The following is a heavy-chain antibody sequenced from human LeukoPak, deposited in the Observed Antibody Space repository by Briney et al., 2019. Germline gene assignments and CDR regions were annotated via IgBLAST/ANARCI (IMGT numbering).Heavy chain of an antibody. V-gene: IGHV5-51*01. Sequence: GESLKISCKGSGYSFTSYWIGWVRQMPGKGLEWMGIIYPGDSDTRYSPSFQGQVTISADKSISTAYLQWSSLKASDTAMYYRARQGYYYGSGSYYNLAFDIWGQGTMVTVSS. CDR2: IYPGDSDT. J-gene: IGHJ3*02. D-gene: IGHD3-10*01. CDR3: ARQGYYYGSGSYYNLAFDI. CDR1: GYSFTSYW.